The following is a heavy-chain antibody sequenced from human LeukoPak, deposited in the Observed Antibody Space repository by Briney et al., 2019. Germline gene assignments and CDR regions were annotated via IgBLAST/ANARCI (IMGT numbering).Heavy chain of an antibody. CDR1: VATFTSHA. D-gene: IGHD2/OR15-2a*01. CDR3: AGFFYDESHDAFDL. J-gene: IGHJ3*01. Sequence: SVKVSCKASVATFTSHAITWVRQAPGQGLEWMAGIIPIYGSSSYAQKFQGRVTMTSDESTRTVYMELSSLRSEDTAVYYCAGFFYDESHDAFDLWAKGQWSPSLQ. CDR2: IIPIYGSS. V-gene: IGHV1-69*13.